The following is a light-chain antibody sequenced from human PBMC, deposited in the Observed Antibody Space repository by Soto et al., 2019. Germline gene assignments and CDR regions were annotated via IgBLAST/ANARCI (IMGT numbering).Light chain of an antibody. J-gene: IGKJ1*01. V-gene: IGKV3-20*01. CDR2: GAS. CDR1: QSVSSNS. CDR3: QQYGSSPRT. Sequence: EIVLTQSPGTLSLSPGERATLSCRASQSVSSNSLAWYQQRPGQAPRLLIYGASSRATGIPDRFSGSGSGTDVTLPISRLEPEDFAGYYCQQYGSSPRTFGQETKVEIK.